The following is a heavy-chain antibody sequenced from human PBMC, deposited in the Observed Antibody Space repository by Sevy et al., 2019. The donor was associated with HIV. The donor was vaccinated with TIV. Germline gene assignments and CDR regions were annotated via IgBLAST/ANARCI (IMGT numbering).Heavy chain of an antibody. CDR3: ARAAPGYYYDSSGYYGTVTYYFDY. Sequence: GGSLRLSCAASGFTFSDYYMSWIRQAPGKGLEWVSYISSSGSTIYYADSVKGRLTISRDNAKNSLYLQMNSLRAEDTAVYYCARAAPGYYYDSSGYYGTVTYYFDYWGQGTLVTVSS. V-gene: IGHV3-11*01. CDR2: ISSSGSTI. CDR1: GFTFSDYY. D-gene: IGHD3-22*01. J-gene: IGHJ4*02.